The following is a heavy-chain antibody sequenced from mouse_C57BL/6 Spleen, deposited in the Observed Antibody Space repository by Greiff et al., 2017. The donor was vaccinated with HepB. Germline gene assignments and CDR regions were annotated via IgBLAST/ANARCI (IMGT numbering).Heavy chain of an antibody. Sequence: QVQLKESGAELVRPGTSVKVSCKASGYAFTNYLIEWVKQRPGQGLEWIGVINPGSGGTNYNEKFKGKATLTADKSSSTAYMQLSSLTSEDSAVYFCARSELRDYAMDYWGQGTAVTVSS. CDR3: ARSELRDYAMDY. CDR2: INPGSGGT. J-gene: IGHJ4*01. V-gene: IGHV1-54*01. CDR1: GYAFTNYL. D-gene: IGHD1-1*01.